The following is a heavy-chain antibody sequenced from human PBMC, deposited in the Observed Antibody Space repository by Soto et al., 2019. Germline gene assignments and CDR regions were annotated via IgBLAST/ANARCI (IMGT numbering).Heavy chain of an antibody. Sequence: SETLSLTCSVSGGSIRSYYWSWIRQPPGKGLEWIGYIYSSGTTNYNPSLQSRVTISGDTSKKQISLNLRSVTAADTAVYYCERSEATTYGNLIWGEVLDIWGQGTKVTVSS. CDR2: IYSSGTT. CDR3: ERSEATTYGNLIWGEVLDI. J-gene: IGHJ3*02. V-gene: IGHV4-59*01. D-gene: IGHD3-16*01. CDR1: GGSIRSYY.